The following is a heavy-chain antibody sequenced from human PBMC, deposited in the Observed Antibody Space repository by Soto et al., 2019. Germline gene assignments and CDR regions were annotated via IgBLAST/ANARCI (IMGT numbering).Heavy chain of an antibody. CDR1: GFSLSASGLG. CDR3: ARSRKYSSSWYYFDY. Sequence: QITLKESGPTLVKPTQTLTLTCTFSGFSLSASGLGVGWIRQPPGKALECLALIYWDDGKRYSPSLQSRLTITKDTSKNQVVLTMTNMDHLDTATYYCARSRKYSSSWYYFDYWGQGTLLTVSS. D-gene: IGHD6-13*01. J-gene: IGHJ4*02. V-gene: IGHV2-5*02. CDR2: IYWDDGK.